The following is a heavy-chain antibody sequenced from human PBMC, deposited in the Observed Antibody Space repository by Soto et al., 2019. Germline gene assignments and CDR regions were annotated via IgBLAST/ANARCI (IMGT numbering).Heavy chain of an antibody. CDR1: GGTFSSYT. D-gene: IGHD2-15*01. Sequence: QVQLVQSGAEVKKPGSSVKVSCKASGGTFSSYTISWVRQAPGQGLEWMGRIIPILGIANYAQKFQGRVTMTADKSTSTAYMELSSLRSEDTAVYYCARAGGRLPPDYWGQGTLVTVSS. CDR3: ARAGGRLPPDY. CDR2: IIPILGIA. V-gene: IGHV1-69*02. J-gene: IGHJ4*02.